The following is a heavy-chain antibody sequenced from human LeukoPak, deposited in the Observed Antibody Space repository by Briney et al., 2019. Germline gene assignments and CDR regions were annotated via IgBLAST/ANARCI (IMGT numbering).Heavy chain of an antibody. CDR2: INPNSGGT. CDR3: ARDLGEGLGY. J-gene: IGHJ4*02. D-gene: IGHD3-10*01. CDR1: GYTFTSYG. Sequence: GASVKVSCKASGYTFTSYGISWVRQAPGQGLEWMGRINPNSGGTNYAQKFQGRVTMTRDTSISTAYMELSRLRSDDTAVYYCARDLGEGLGYWGQGTLVTVSS. V-gene: IGHV1-2*06.